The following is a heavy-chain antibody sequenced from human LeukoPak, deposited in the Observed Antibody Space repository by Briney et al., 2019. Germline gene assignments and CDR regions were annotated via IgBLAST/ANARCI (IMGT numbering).Heavy chain of an antibody. J-gene: IGHJ6*02. D-gene: IGHD3-3*01. CDR3: ARGETPTIFGVVITTYYYGMDV. Sequence: GSSVKVSCKASGGTFSSYAIGWVRQAPGQGLEWMGGIIPIFGTANYAQKFQGRVTITADESTSTAYMELSSLRSEDTAVYYCARGETPTIFGVVITTYYYGMDVWGQGTTVTVSS. CDR2: IIPIFGTA. CDR1: GGTFSSYA. V-gene: IGHV1-69*01.